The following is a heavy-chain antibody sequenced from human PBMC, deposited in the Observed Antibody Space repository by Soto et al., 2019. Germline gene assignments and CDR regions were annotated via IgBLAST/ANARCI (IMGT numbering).Heavy chain of an antibody. D-gene: IGHD1-20*01. V-gene: IGHV3-48*01. CDR2: ISSSSSTI. CDR1: GFTFSSYS. Sequence: GGSLRLSCAASGFTFSSYSMNWVRQAPGKGLEWVSYISSSSSTIYYADSVKGRFTISRDNAKNSLYLQMNSLRAEDTAVYYCAGGPYNWNYYYYYYMDVWGKGTTVTVSS. J-gene: IGHJ6*03. CDR3: AGGPYNWNYYYYYYMDV.